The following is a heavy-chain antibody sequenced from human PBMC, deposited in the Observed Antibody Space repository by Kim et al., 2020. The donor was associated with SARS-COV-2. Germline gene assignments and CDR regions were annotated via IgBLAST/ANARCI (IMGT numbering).Heavy chain of an antibody. CDR2: ISYDGSNK. V-gene: IGHV3-30*04. Sequence: GGSLRLSCAASGFTFSSYAMHWVRQAPGEGLEWVAVISYDGSNKYYADSVKGRFTISRDNSKNTLYLQMNSLRAEDTAVYYCAREHFDVRGYSGYDPSHFDYWGQGTLVTVSS. CDR3: AREHFDVRGYSGYDPSHFDY. D-gene: IGHD5-12*01. J-gene: IGHJ4*02. CDR1: GFTFSSYA.